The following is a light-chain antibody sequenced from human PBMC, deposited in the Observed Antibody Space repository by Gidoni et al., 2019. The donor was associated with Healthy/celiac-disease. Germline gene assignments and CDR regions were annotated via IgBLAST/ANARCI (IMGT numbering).Light chain of an antibody. J-gene: IGLJ2*01. CDR3: QVWDSSSDHVV. Sequence: SYVLTQPPSVSVAPGKTARITCWGNNIGSKSVHWYQQKPGQAPVLVIYYDSDRPPGIPERFSGSNSGNTATLTISRVEAGDEADYYCQVWDSSSDHVVFGGGTKLTVL. CDR1: NIGSKS. CDR2: YDS. V-gene: IGLV3-21*04.